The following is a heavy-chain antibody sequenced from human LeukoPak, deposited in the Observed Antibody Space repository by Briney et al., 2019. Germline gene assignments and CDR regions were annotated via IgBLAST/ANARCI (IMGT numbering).Heavy chain of an antibody. Sequence: SQTLSLTCAISGDSVSSNSAAWNWIRQSPSRDLEWLGRTYYRSKWYNDYAVSVKSRITINPDTSKNQFSLQLNSVTPEDTAVYYCAREQKSITIFGVVIMVNYFDYWGQGTLVTVSS. CDR3: AREQKSITIFGVVIMVNYFDY. CDR1: GDSVSSNSAA. D-gene: IGHD3-3*01. J-gene: IGHJ4*02. CDR2: TYYRSKWYN. V-gene: IGHV6-1*01.